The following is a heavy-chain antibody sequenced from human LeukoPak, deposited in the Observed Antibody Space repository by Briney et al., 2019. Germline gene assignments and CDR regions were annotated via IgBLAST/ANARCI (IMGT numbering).Heavy chain of an antibody. D-gene: IGHD3-22*01. CDR2: IYYSGST. Sequence: SETLSLTCTVSGGSISSSSYYWGWIRQPPGKGPEWIGTIYYSGSTYYNPSLKSRVTISLDTSKNQFSLWLSSVTAADTAVYYCASFYYESSGNYYVPFDYWGQGTLVTVSS. CDR1: GGSISSSSYY. J-gene: IGHJ4*02. V-gene: IGHV4-39*01. CDR3: ASFYYESSGNYYVPFDY.